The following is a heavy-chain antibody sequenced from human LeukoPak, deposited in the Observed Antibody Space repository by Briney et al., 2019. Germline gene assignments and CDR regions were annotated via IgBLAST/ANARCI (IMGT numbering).Heavy chain of an antibody. CDR1: GFTFTSYS. J-gene: IGHJ4*02. V-gene: IGHV3-21*06. CDR2: INSRSTYI. Sequence: GGSLRLSCAASGFTFTSYSMNWVRQVPGKGLEWVSYINSRSTYIYYADSVRGRFTISRDNAKNSLDLQMNSLRVEDTAVYYCVRDRHYIGNREVRFPYWGQGALVTVSS. CDR3: VRDRHYIGNREVRFPY. D-gene: IGHD3-10*01.